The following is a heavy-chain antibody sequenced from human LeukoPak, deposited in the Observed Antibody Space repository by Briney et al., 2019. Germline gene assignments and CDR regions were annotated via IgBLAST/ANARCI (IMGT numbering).Heavy chain of an antibody. J-gene: IGHJ4*02. CDR1: GYTFTGYY. CDR2: INPNSGGT. Sequence: ASVKVSCKASGYTFTGYYMHWVRQAPGQGLEWMGWINPNSGGTNYAQKFQGRVTMTRDTSISTAYMELSRLRSDDTAVYYCARVITMVRGVIITLFDYWGQGTLVTVSS. V-gene: IGHV1-2*02. CDR3: ARVITMVRGVIITLFDY. D-gene: IGHD3-10*01.